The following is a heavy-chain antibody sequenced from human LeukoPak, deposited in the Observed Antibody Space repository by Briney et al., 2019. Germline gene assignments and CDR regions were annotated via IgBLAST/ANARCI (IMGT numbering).Heavy chain of an antibody. V-gene: IGHV4-61*02. CDR3: AMGYYDSSGSDY. CDR2: IYTSGST. D-gene: IGHD3-22*01. J-gene: IGHJ4*02. Sequence: SETLTLTCTVSGGSISSGSYYWSWIRQPAGKGLEWIGRIYTSGSTNYNPSLKSRVTISVDTSKNQFSLKLSSVTAADTAVYYWAMGYYDSSGSDYWGQGTLVTVSS. CDR1: GGSISSGSYY.